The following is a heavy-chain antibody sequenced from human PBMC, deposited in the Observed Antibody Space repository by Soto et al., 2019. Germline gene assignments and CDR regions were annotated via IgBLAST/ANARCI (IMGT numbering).Heavy chain of an antibody. CDR2: IYYSGST. D-gene: IGHD2-2*01. V-gene: IGHV4-31*03. CDR3: ARAPTYCISSSCPYWYFDL. Sequence: PSETLSLTCTVSGGSISGGGYYWSWIRQHPGKGLEWIGYIYYSGSTYYNPSLKSRVTISVDTSKNQFSLKLNSVTAADTAVYYCARAPTYCISSSCPYWYFDLWGRGTLVTVSS. J-gene: IGHJ2*01. CDR1: GGSISGGGYY.